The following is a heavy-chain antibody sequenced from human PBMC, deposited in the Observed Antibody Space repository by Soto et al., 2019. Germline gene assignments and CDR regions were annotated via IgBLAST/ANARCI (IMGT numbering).Heavy chain of an antibody. J-gene: IGHJ4*02. CDR1: GYTFTSYA. CDR3: ARDLGFGLSDY. D-gene: IGHD3-10*01. CDR2: INAGNGNT. V-gene: IGHV1-3*01. Sequence: QVQLVQSGAEVKKPGASVKVSCKASGYTFTSYAMHWVRQAPGQKLEWMGWINAGNGNTKYSQKFQGRVTITRDTSASTAYMELSSLRSEDTAVYYCARDLGFGLSDYWGQGTLVTVSS.